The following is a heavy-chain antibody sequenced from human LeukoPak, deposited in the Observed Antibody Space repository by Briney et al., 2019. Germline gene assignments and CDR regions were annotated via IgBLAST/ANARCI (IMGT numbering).Heavy chain of an antibody. J-gene: IGHJ4*02. CDR3: ARGFSSSWYPPDY. CDR1: GFTFSDYG. CDR2: IGSSGNYI. D-gene: IGHD6-13*01. V-gene: IGHV3-21*01. Sequence: GGSLRLSCAASGFTFSDYGMNWVRQAPGKGLEWVSSIGSSGNYIYYADSLRGRVTISRDNAKNSLYLQMNSLRAEDTAVYYCARGFSSSWYPPDYWGQGTLVTVSS.